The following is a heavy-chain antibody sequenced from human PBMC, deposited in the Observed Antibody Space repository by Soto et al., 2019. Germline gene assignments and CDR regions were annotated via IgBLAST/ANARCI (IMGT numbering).Heavy chain of an antibody. V-gene: IGHV3-30*03. CDR3: ARSRDGYSFYFYYGMDG. CDR2: ILHDGIAE. CDR1: GFTFTSYG. Sequence: PGGSLRLSCAASGFTFTSYGMHWVRQAPGKGLEWMALILHDGIAEYYADSVKGRFTISRDNSKNTLYLQMNSLRAEDTAGYYCARSRDGYSFYFYYGMDGWGQGTTITLSS. J-gene: IGHJ6*02. D-gene: IGHD4-4*01.